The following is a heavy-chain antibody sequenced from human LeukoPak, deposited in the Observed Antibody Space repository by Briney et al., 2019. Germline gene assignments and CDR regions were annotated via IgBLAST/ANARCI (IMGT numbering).Heavy chain of an antibody. Sequence: GGSLRLSCAASGFTFDDYAMHWVRQAPGKGLEGVSGISWNSGSIGYADSVKGRFTISRDNAKNSLYLQMNSLRAEDTALYYCAKATIQLWSGKYYFDYWGQGTLVTVSS. CDR1: GFTFDDYA. CDR2: ISWNSGSI. V-gene: IGHV3-9*01. CDR3: AKATIQLWSGKYYFDY. D-gene: IGHD5-18*01. J-gene: IGHJ4*02.